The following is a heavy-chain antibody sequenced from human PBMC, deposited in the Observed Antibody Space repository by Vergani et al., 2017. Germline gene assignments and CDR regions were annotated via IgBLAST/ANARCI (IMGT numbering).Heavy chain of an antibody. CDR2: IYWDDDK. Sequence: QITLKESGPTLVKPTQTLTLTCTFSGFSLSTSGVGVGWIRQPPGKALEWLALIYWDDDKRYSPSLKSRLTITKDTSKNQVVLTMTNMDPVDTATYYCAHXLSGVYDSSGYHPYYFDYWGQGTLGTVSS. CDR3: AHXLSGVYDSSGYHPYYFDY. D-gene: IGHD3-22*01. V-gene: IGHV2-5*02. J-gene: IGHJ4*02. CDR1: GFSLSTSGVG.